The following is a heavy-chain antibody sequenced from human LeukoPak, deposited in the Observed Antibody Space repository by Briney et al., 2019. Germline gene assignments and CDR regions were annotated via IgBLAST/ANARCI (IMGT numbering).Heavy chain of an antibody. V-gene: IGHV1-46*01. J-gene: IGHJ3*02. D-gene: IGHD5-12*01. CDR3: ARDDSGYPHAFDI. CDR2: INPSGGST. CDR1: GYTFTSYY. Sequence: ASVKVSCTASGYTFTSYYMHWVRQAPGQGLEWMGIINPSGGSTSYAQKFQGRVTMTRDTSTSTVYMELSSLRSEDTAVYYCARDDSGYPHAFDIWGQGTMVTVSS.